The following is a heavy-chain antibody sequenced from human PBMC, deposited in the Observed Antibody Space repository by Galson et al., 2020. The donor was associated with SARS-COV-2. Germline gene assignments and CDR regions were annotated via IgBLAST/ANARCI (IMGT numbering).Heavy chain of an antibody. CDR2: VNPNTGDL. D-gene: IGHD6-13*01. V-gene: IGHV1-2*02. CDR3: ARDRISAPDDFDY. CDR1: GYTFTGYY. Sequence: ASVKVSCKASGYTFTGYYIHWVRQAPGEGLEWMGWVNPNTGDLNYKEKFQGRVPMTRDTSISTAYMELTRLTSDDTAVYYCARDRISAPDDFDYWGQGTLVTVSS. J-gene: IGHJ4*02.